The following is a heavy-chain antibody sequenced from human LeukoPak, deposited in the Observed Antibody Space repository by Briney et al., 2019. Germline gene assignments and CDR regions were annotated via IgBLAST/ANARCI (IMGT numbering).Heavy chain of an antibody. D-gene: IGHD2-2*01. CDR3: AKDNQYQLPIGGGCFDY. J-gene: IGHJ4*02. CDR1: GFTFNNYA. CDR2: ISGSGGST. Sequence: GGSLRLSCATSGFTFNNYAMNWVRQAPGKGLEWVSVISGSGGSTYYADSVKGRFTISRDNFKNTLYLQMNSLRAEDTALYYCAKDNQYQLPIGGGCFDYWGQGTLVTVSS. V-gene: IGHV3-23*01.